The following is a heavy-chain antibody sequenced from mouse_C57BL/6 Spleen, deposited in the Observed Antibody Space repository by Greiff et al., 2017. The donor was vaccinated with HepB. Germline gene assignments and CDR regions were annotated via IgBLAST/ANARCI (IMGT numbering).Heavy chain of an antibody. D-gene: IGHD1-1*01. J-gene: IGHJ4*01. Sequence: VQLQQSGAELVKPGASVKLSCKASGYTFTSYWMHWVKQRPGRGLEWIGRIDPNSGGTKYNEKFKSKATLTVDKPSSTAYMQLSSLTSEDSAVYYCARDRYYYGSSLYYYAMDYWGQGTSVTVSS. CDR1: GYTFTSYW. CDR3: ARDRYYYGSSLYYYAMDY. CDR2: IDPNSGGT. V-gene: IGHV1-72*01.